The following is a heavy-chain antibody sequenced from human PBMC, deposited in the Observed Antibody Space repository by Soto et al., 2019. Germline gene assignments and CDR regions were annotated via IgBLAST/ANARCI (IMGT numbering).Heavy chain of an antibody. CDR2: ISAYNGNT. Sequence: SAQVSCRASSYTSFTYGIIWVRQAPGQGLEWMGWISAYNGNTNYAQKLQGRVTMTTDTSTSKAYMELRSLRSDDTAVYYCANMGYSYGPLTYWGQGTLVTVSS. V-gene: IGHV1-18*04. CDR1: SYTSFTYG. CDR3: ANMGYSYGPLTY. J-gene: IGHJ4*02. D-gene: IGHD5-18*01.